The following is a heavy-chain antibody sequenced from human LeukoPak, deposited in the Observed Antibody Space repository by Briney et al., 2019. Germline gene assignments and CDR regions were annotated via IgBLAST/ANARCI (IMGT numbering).Heavy chain of an antibody. CDR1: GYTLTELS. Sequence: ASVKVSCKVSGYTLTELSMHWVRQAPGKGREGMGGFYPEDGETIYAQKLQGRVTMTEDTSTKAAYMEVSSLRSEDTAVYYCATDPYSSGWPRSNRLDYWGQGTLVTVSS. CDR2: FYPEDGET. J-gene: IGHJ4*02. D-gene: IGHD6-19*01. V-gene: IGHV1-24*01. CDR3: ATDPYSSGWPRSNRLDY.